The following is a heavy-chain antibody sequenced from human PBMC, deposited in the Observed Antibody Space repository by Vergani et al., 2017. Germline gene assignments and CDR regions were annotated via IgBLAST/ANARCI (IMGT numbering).Heavy chain of an antibody. CDR2: INPSGGST. J-gene: IGHJ6*02. V-gene: IGHV1-46*01. CDR3: ARDDLGGIPYHYGMDV. Sequence: QVQLVQSGAEVKKPGASVKFSCKASGYTFTSYYMHWVRQAPGQGLEWMGIINPSGGSTSYAQKFQGRVTMTRDTSTSTVYMELSSLRSEDTAVYYCARDDLGGIPYHYGMDVWGQGTTVTVSS. CDR1: GYTFTSYY. D-gene: IGHD3-10*01.